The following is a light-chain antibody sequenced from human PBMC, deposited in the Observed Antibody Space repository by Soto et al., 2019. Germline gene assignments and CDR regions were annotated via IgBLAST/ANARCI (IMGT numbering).Light chain of an antibody. CDR2: KAS. CDR3: QQYNRYSWT. Sequence: IRVTQSPSTLSASIEDRVTITCRASQSISYWLAWYQQKPGKAPNLLIYKASSLKSGVPSRFSGSGSGTEFTLTISSLQADDFATYYCQQYNRYSWTFGQGTKV. CDR1: QSISYW. J-gene: IGKJ1*01. V-gene: IGKV1-5*03.